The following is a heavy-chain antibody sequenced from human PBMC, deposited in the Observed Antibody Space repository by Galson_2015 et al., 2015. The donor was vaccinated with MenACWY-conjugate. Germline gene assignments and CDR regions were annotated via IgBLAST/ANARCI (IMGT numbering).Heavy chain of an antibody. CDR3: AQGAGSRWFDP. V-gene: IGHV3-74*01. J-gene: IGHJ5*02. CDR2: INSDGTTT. Sequence: SLRLSCAASGLSFSNYWMHWVRQAPGKGLVWVSRINSDGTTTNYADSVKGRFTISRDNAKNTLYLQMNSLRAEDTAVYYCAQGAGSRWFDPWGQGTLVSVSS. D-gene: IGHD3-10*01. CDR1: GLSFSNYW.